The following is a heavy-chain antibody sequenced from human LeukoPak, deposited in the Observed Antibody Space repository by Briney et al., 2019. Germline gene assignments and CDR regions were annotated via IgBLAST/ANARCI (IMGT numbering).Heavy chain of an antibody. Sequence: GGSLRLSCAASGFTFEDYTMHWVRQAPGKALEWVSLISWDGTSYYTDSVKGRFTISRDNSKDSLYLQMDSLRSDDTAFYYCVKDLSYESSGSFFDYWGQGTLLTVS. CDR2: ISWDGTS. V-gene: IGHV3-43*01. CDR1: GFTFEDYT. D-gene: IGHD3-22*01. J-gene: IGHJ4*02. CDR3: VKDLSYESSGSFFDY.